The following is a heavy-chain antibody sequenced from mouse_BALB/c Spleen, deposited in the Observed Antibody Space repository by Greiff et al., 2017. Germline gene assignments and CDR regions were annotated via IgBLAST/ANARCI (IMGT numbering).Heavy chain of an antibody. CDR2: IDPANGNT. J-gene: IGHJ4*01. V-gene: IGHV14-3*02. D-gene: IGHD1-1*01. CDR1: GFNIKDTY. Sequence: EVQGVESGAELVKPGASVKLSCTASGFNIKDTYMHWVKQRPEQGLEWIGRIDPANGNTKYDPKFQGKATITADTSSNTAYLQLSSLTSEDTAVYYCARSPLSSPYYYAMDYWGQGTSVTVSS. CDR3: ARSPLSSPYYYAMDY.